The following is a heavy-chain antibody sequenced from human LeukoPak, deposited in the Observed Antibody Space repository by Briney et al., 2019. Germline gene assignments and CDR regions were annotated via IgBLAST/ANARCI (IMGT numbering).Heavy chain of an antibody. V-gene: IGHV1-18*01. J-gene: IGHJ4*02. CDR2: ISAYNGNT. CDR1: GYTFTSYG. Sequence: ASVKVSCKASGYTFTSYGISWVRQAPGQGLEWMGWISAYNGNTNYAQKLQGRVTMTTDTSKSTAYMELRSLRSDDTAVYYCARPSYYYDSSGYYSHDIFDYWGQGTLVTVSS. CDR3: ARPSYYYDSSGYYSHDIFDY. D-gene: IGHD3-22*01.